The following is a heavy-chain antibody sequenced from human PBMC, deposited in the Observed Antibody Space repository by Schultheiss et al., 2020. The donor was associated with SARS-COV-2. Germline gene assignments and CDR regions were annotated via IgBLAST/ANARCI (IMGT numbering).Heavy chain of an antibody. J-gene: IGHJ5*02. CDR2: IYTSGST. V-gene: IGHV4-61*02. CDR1: GGSVISTNYY. Sequence: SETLSLTCTVSGGSVISTNYYWGWIRQPAGKGLEWIGRIYTSGSTNYNPSLKSRVTISVDTSKNQFSLKLSSVTAADTAVYYCARDRGGYCSGGSCYANWFDPWGQGTLVTVSS. CDR3: ARDRGGYCSGGSCYANWFDP. D-gene: IGHD2-15*01.